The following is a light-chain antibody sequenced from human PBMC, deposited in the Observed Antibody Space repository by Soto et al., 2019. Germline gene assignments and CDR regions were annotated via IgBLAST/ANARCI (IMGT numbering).Light chain of an antibody. CDR2: GAS. CDR1: QSISSN. Sequence: DIALTPSPATLSVSPGERATLSCRASQSISSNLAWYQQKPGQAPRLLIYGASTRASGIPVRCSGSGSGTEFTLTISSLQSEDIAVYYCPQYHDWAFWQGTKE. CDR3: PQYHDWA. V-gene: IGKV3-15*01. J-gene: IGKJ1*01.